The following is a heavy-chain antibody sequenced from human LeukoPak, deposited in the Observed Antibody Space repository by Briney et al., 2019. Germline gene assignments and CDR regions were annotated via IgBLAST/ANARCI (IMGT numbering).Heavy chain of an antibody. D-gene: IGHD3-3*01. Sequence: SETLSLTCTVSGGSISSSSYYWGWIRQPPGKGLEWIGSIYYSGSTYYNPSLKSRVTISVDTSKNQFSLKLSSVTAADTAVYYCAGRPIFGVVPLSYYYYMDVWGKGTTVTVSS. V-gene: IGHV4-39*01. CDR3: AGRPIFGVVPLSYYYYMDV. J-gene: IGHJ6*03. CDR1: GGSISSSSYY. CDR2: IYYSGST.